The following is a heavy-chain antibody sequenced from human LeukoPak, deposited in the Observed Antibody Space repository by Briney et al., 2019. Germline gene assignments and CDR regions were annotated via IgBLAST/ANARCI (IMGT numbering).Heavy chain of an antibody. CDR2: IKPDGSEK. D-gene: IGHD4-17*01. CDR3: ARGDFNDYGDYVDAYEI. V-gene: IGHV3-7*01. Sequence: GGSLRLSCAASGFTFSSYWMSWVRQAPGKGLEWVANIKPDGSEKYCVDSVKGRFTISRDNAKKSLYLQMNSLRAEDTAVYYCARGDFNDYGDYVDAYEIWGQGTMVTVSA. CDR1: GFTFSSYW. J-gene: IGHJ3*02.